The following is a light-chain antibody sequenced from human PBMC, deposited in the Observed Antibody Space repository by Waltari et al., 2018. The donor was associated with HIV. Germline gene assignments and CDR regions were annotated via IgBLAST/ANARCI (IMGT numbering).Light chain of an antibody. CDR3: LLSFNGVVV. Sequence: QAVVTQEPSLTVSPGGTVTLTCASSTGPVTSGHCPYWFQRGPAQAPNTLLYDTSTRHSWTPARFSGSLLGGKAALTVSGAQFEDEAYYFCLLSFNGVVVFGGGTSLTVL. CDR1: TGPVTSGHC. J-gene: IGLJ3*02. V-gene: IGLV7-46*01. CDR2: DTS.